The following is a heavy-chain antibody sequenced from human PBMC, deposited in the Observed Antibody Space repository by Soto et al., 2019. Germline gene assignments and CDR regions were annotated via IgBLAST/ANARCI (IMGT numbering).Heavy chain of an antibody. V-gene: IGHV1-24*01. CDR1: GYTLTELS. Sequence: GASVKVSCKVSGYTLTELSMHWVRQAPGKGLEWMGGFDPEDGETIYAQKLQGRVTMTTDTSTNTAYMELRSLRSDDTAVYYCARIPQSGFLEWLGWFDPWGQGTLVTVSS. J-gene: IGHJ5*02. CDR2: FDPEDGET. CDR3: ARIPQSGFLEWLGWFDP. D-gene: IGHD3-3*01.